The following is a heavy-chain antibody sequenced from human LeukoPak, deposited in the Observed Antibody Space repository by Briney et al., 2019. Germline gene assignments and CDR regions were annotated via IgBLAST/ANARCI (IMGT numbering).Heavy chain of an antibody. J-gene: IGHJ4*02. V-gene: IGHV3-9*03. D-gene: IGHD1-26*01. Sequence: SGGSLRLSCAASGFTFDDYAMHWVRQAPGKGLEWVSGISWNSGSIGYADSVKGRFTISRDNAKNSLYLQMNSLRAEDMALYYCAKTSGSYLSSEAFDYWGQGTLVTVSS. CDR1: GFTFDDYA. CDR2: ISWNSGSI. CDR3: AKTSGSYLSSEAFDY.